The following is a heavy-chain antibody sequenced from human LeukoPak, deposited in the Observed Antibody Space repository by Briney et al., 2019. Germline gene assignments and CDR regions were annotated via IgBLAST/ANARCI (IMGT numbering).Heavy chain of an antibody. D-gene: IGHD3-3*01. J-gene: IGHJ4*02. CDR2: IYSGGST. V-gene: IGHV3-53*01. CDR1: GFTVSSNY. Sequence: GGSLRFSCAASGFTVSSNYMSWVRQAPGKGLEWVSVIYSGGSTYYADSVKGRFTISRDNSKNTLYLQMNSLRAEDTAVYYCAKVGFSEMEWLLYSDHWGQGTLVTVSS. CDR3: AKVGFSEMEWLLYSDH.